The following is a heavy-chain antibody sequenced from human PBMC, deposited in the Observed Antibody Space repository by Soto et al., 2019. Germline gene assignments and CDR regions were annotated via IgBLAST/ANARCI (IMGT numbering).Heavy chain of an antibody. J-gene: IGHJ4*02. CDR2: IYYSGST. CDR1: GGSISSSSYY. Sequence: SETLSLTCTVSGGSISSSSYYWGWIRQPPGKGLEWIGSIYYSGSTYYNQSLKSRVTISVDTSKNQFSLKLSSVTAADTAVYYCGFYGDYIDFDYWGQGTLVTVSS. CDR3: GFYGDYIDFDY. V-gene: IGHV4-39*01. D-gene: IGHD4-17*01.